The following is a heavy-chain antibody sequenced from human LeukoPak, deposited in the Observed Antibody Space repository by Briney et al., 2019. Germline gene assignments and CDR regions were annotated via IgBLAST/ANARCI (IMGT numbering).Heavy chain of an antibody. Sequence: SVKVSCKASGGTFSSYAISWVRQAPGLGLEWMGGIIPIFGTANYAQKFQGRVTITADESTSTAYMELSSLRSEDTAVYYCARDHNGYYYYMDVWGKGTTVTVSS. D-gene: IGHD1-1*01. V-gene: IGHV1-69*13. CDR1: GGTFSSYA. J-gene: IGHJ6*03. CDR3: ARDHNGYYYYMDV. CDR2: IIPIFGTA.